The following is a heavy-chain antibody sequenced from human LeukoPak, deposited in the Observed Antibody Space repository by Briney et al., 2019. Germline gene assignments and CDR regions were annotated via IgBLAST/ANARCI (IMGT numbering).Heavy chain of an antibody. CDR2: IHYSGST. J-gene: IGHJ4*02. Sequence: PSEILSLTCTVSGGSMSSYYWSWIRQPPGKGLEWIGHIHYSGSTNYNPSLKSRVTMSVDTSKNQFSLKLTSVTAADTAVYYCARGGSSSSWPFYYWGQGTLVTVSS. V-gene: IGHV4-59*01. D-gene: IGHD6-13*01. CDR3: ARGGSSSSWPFYY. CDR1: GGSMSSYY.